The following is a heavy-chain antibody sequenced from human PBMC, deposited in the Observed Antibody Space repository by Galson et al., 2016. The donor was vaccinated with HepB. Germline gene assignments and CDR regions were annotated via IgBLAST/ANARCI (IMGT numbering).Heavy chain of an antibody. Sequence: SVKVSCKASGGIFSSYTNSWVRQAPGQGLEWMGRITPILDIIHYTPKFQGRVTITADKSTSTAYMELSSLRSEDTAVYYCARDSATETTFFRHWGQGTLVTVSS. CDR2: ITPILDII. CDR1: GGIFSSYT. CDR3: ARDSATETTFFRH. V-gene: IGHV1-69*04. J-gene: IGHJ1*01. D-gene: IGHD4-17*01.